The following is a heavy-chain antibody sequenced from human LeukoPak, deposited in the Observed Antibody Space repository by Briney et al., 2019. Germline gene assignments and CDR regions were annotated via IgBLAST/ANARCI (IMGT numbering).Heavy chain of an antibody. J-gene: IGHJ4*02. CDR3: AIRQPPEAGMLHGFDS. CDR1: GFIYRYYP. D-gene: IGHD3-10*01. CDR2: MSGSGDYT. V-gene: IGHV3-23*01. Sequence: GGSLRLSCAATGFIYRYYPLNELRQAPGKGLEWVSVMSGSGDYTYYADSVKGRFTISRDNSKNTLYLQMNSLRAEDTAVYYCAIRQPPEAGMLHGFDSWGQGTLVTVSS.